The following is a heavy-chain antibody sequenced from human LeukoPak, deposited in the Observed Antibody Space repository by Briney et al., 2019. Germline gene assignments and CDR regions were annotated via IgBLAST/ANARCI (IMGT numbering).Heavy chain of an antibody. V-gene: IGHV3-43*02. CDR3: AKLYPVDY. CDR1: GFTIDAYA. CDR2: INRGGGSN. Sequence: AGTLSLTCAASGFTIDAYALHWVRQAPGKGLEWVCLINRGGGSNYYADSVRGRFTISRATSKNSLYLQMNNLRTEDTALYYCAKLYPVDYWGQGTLVTGSS. J-gene: IGHJ4*02.